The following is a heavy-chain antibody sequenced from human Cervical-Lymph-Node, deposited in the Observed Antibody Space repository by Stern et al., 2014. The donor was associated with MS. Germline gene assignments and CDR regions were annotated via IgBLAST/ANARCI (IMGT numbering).Heavy chain of an antibody. Sequence: VQLVESGPGLVKPSGTLSLTCAVSGGFISSDNWWSWVRQPPGKGLEWIGEIFHRGNTNYNPSLKSRVTISVDKSKNQFSLKLNSLTAADTAVYYCARASYNVLTDYYMGLIDYWGQGTLVTVSS. D-gene: IGHD3-9*01. CDR1: GGFISSDNW. J-gene: IGHJ4*02. CDR3: ARASYNVLTDYYMGLIDY. CDR2: IFHRGNT. V-gene: IGHV4-4*02.